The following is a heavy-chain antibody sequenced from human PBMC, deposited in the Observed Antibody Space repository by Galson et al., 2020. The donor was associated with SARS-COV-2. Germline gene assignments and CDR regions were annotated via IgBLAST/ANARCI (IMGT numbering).Heavy chain of an antibody. CDR2: IYYSGST. D-gene: IGHD3-3*01. Sequence: SETLSLTCTVSGGSISSSSYYWGWIRQPPGKGLEWIGSIYYSGSTYYNLSLKSRVTISEDTSKNQFSLKLSSVTAADTAVYYCARVSLKLITIFGVVTPNYMDVWGKGTTVTVSS. CDR1: GGSISSSSYY. V-gene: IGHV4-39*07. J-gene: IGHJ6*03. CDR3: ARVSLKLITIFGVVTPNYMDV.